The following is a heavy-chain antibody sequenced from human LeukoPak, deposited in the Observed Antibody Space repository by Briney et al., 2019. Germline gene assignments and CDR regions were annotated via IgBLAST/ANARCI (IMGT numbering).Heavy chain of an antibody. CDR1: GGIISSSSYY. V-gene: IGHV4-39*07. CDR3: ARDRQGV. CDR2: IYYSGST. Sequence: PSETLSLTCTVSGGIISSSSYYWGWIRQPPGKGLEWIGSIYYSGSTYYNPSLKSRVTISVDTSKNQFSLKLSSVTAADTAVYYCARDRQGVWGQGTLVTVSS. J-gene: IGHJ4*02.